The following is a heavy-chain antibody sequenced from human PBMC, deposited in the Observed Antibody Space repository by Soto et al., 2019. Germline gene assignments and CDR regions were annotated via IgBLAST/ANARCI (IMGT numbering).Heavy chain of an antibody. CDR3: SRDSGSAGYFGYFYGMDV. D-gene: IGHD1-26*01. J-gene: IGHJ6*02. V-gene: IGHV3-48*02. Sequence: GGSLRLSCAASGFTFSSYGINWVRQAPGKGLEWVSYISSSANTIYYGDSVKGRFTISRDNAKNSLYLQMNSLRDEDTAVYYCSRDSGSAGYFGYFYGMDVWGQGTTVTVSS. CDR2: ISSSANTI. CDR1: GFTFSSYG.